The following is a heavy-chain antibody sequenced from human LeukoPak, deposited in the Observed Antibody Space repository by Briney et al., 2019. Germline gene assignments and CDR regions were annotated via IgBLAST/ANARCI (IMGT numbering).Heavy chain of an antibody. J-gene: IGHJ4*02. Sequence: GGPLRLSCAASGFTFSSYAMSWVRQAPGKGLEWVSAISGSGGSTYYADSVKGRFTISRDNSKNTLYLQMNSLRAEDTAVYYCAKEIPSIVLMVYPHDYWGQGTLVTVSS. V-gene: IGHV3-23*01. CDR2: ISGSGGST. CDR1: GFTFSSYA. D-gene: IGHD2-8*01. CDR3: AKEIPSIVLMVYPHDY.